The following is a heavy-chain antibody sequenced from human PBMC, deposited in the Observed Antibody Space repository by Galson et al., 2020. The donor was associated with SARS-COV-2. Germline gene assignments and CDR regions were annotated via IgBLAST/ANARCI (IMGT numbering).Heavy chain of an antibody. V-gene: IGHV4-59*13. CDR3: ARGFDY. J-gene: IGHJ4*02. CDR1: GGSISSYY. Sequence: SETLSLTCTVSGGSISSYYWSSIRQPPGNGLEWIGYIYYSGSTNYNPSLKSRVTISVDTSKNQFPLKLSSVTAADTAVYYCARGFDYGGQGTLVTVSS. CDR2: IYYSGST.